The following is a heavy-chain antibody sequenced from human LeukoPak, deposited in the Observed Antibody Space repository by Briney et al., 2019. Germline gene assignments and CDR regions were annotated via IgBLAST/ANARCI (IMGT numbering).Heavy chain of an antibody. CDR3: TRGEGICDY. V-gene: IGHV1-18*01. Sequence: ASVTESCKASGYTFSNYAISWVRQAPGQGLEWMAWITVYNGNTNYAQKFQDRVTMTTDTSTSTAYIELRSLTSDDTAVYYCTRGEGICDYWGQGTLV. D-gene: IGHD1-26*01. CDR1: GYTFSNYA. CDR2: ITVYNGNT. J-gene: IGHJ4*02.